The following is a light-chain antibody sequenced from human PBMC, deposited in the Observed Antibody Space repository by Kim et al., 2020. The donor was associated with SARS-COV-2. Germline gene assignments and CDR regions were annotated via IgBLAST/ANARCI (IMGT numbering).Light chain of an antibody. J-gene: IGKJ1*01. CDR2: AAS. Sequence: ASVGDRVHITWRARQGSSNDVAWYQQKPGKVPKLLIYAASALRSGVPCRFRGRGSGTDFTLTIRRLQPEEAASYYWQEYNGAPGAFGQETKV. CDR1: QGSSND. CDR3: QEYNGAPGA. V-gene: IGKV1-27*01.